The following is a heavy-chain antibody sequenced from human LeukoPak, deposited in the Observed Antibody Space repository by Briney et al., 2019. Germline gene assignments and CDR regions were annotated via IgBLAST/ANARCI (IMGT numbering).Heavy chain of an antibody. D-gene: IGHD3-22*01. CDR1: GFTFSSYG. CDR3: ARDGGSGYFPHYSDY. CDR2: IWYDGSNK. V-gene: IGHV3-33*01. Sequence: PGRSLRLSCAASGFTFSSYGMHWVRQAPGKGLEWVAVIWYDGSNKYYADSVKGRFTISRDNSKNTLYLQMNSLRAEDTAVYYCARDGGSGYFPHYSDYWGQGTLAAVSS. J-gene: IGHJ4*02.